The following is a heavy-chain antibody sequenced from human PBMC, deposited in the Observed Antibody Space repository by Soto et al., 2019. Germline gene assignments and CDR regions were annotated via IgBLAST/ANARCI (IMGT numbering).Heavy chain of an antibody. Sequence: QLQLQESGPGLVKPSETLSLTCTVSGGSITSCRFNWDWIRQPPGKELEWIGSIYHSGTTYYNPSLKSRGNVSVDTSKNQCTLKLTSVSASDTAVYYSASRPGQKPLGGFDCWGQGKLVTVSS. V-gene: IGHV4-39*01. D-gene: IGHD7-27*01. J-gene: IGHJ4*02. CDR3: ASRPGQKPLGGFDC. CDR2: IYHSGTT. CDR1: GGSITSCRFN.